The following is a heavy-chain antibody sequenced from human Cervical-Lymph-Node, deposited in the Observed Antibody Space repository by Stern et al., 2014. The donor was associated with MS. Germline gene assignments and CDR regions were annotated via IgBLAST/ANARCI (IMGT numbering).Heavy chain of an antibody. V-gene: IGHV1-46*01. Sequence: QVQLVQSGAEVKKPGASVKVSCKASGYTFSNYHMHWMRQAPGQGLEWMAITNPGGGSTSCAQKFQGRVTMTRDTSTSTVYMEMSSLRSEDTAVYYCAITEPQLLGNAYGTRGWDYAIDVWGPGTTVTVSS. D-gene: IGHD6-19*01. CDR2: TNPGGGST. CDR3: AITEPQLLGNAYGTRGWDYAIDV. J-gene: IGHJ6*02. CDR1: GYTFSNYH.